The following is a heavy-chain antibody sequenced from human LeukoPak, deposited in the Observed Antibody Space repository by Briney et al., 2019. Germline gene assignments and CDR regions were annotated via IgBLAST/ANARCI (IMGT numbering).Heavy chain of an antibody. J-gene: IGHJ5*02. CDR1: GGSINNFY. Sequence: SETLSLTCTVSGGSINNFYWSWIRQPAGKGLEWIGRISATGSTNYNPSLKSRVTMSVDTSKNQFSLKVTSVTAADTAVYYCARASYCDNSVCHNLAWFGPWGRGALVTVSS. D-gene: IGHD2-8*01. CDR2: ISATGST. CDR3: ARASYCDNSVCHNLAWFGP. V-gene: IGHV4-4*07.